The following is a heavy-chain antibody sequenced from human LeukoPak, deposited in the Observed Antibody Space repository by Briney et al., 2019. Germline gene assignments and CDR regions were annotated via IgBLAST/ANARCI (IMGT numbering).Heavy chain of an antibody. V-gene: IGHV3-48*04. Sequence: GGSLRLSCAASGFTFSSYSMNWVHQAPGKGLEWVSFILSSGKTIYYADSVKGRFTISRDNARNSLYLQMNSLRAEDTAVYYCARGGIAEIKGDYWGQGILVTVSS. J-gene: IGHJ4*02. CDR2: ILSSGKTI. D-gene: IGHD6-13*01. CDR1: GFTFSSYS. CDR3: ARGGIAEIKGDY.